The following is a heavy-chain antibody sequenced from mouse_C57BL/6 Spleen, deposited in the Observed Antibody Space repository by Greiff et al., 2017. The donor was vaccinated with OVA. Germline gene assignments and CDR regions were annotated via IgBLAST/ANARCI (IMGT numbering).Heavy chain of an antibody. D-gene: IGHD1-1*01. CDR2: FYPGSGSI. V-gene: IGHV1-62-2*01. J-gene: IGHJ2*01. CDR3: ARHGYYYGSSSYYFDY. CDR1: GYTFTEYT. Sequence: QVHVKQSGAELVKPGASVKLSCKASGYTFTEYTIHWVKQRSGQGLEWIGWFYPGSGSIKYNEKFKDKATLTADKSSSTVYMELSRLTSEDSAVYFCARHGYYYGSSSYYFDYWGQGTTLTVSS.